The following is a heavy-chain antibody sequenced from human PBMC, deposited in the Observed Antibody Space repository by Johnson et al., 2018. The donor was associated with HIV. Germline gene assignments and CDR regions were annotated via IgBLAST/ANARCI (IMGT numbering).Heavy chain of an antibody. V-gene: IGHV3-30*03. Sequence: QMLLVESGGGAVQPGRSLRLSCAASGFPFSSYGMHWVRQAPGKGLEWVAVISFDGSDKYYADSVKGRFTISRDNSKNSLYLQMSSLRVEDTAVYVCARGRISMTVVDLRGGGFDIWGQGTKVTVSS. CDR3: ARGRISMTVVDLRGGGFDI. D-gene: IGHD3-22*01. J-gene: IGHJ3*02. CDR2: ISFDGSDK. CDR1: GFPFSSYG.